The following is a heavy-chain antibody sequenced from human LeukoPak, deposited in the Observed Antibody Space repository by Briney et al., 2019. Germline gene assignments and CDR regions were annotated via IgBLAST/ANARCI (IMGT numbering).Heavy chain of an antibody. D-gene: IGHD3-10*01. Sequence: SVKVSCKASGGTFSSYTISWVRQAPGQGLEWMGRIIPILGIANYAQKFQGRVTITADESTSTAYMELSSLRSEDTAVYYCARVGYYGSGNTYYMDVWGKGTTVTVSS. J-gene: IGHJ6*03. V-gene: IGHV1-69*02. CDR2: IIPILGIA. CDR1: GGTFSSYT. CDR3: ARVGYYGSGNTYYMDV.